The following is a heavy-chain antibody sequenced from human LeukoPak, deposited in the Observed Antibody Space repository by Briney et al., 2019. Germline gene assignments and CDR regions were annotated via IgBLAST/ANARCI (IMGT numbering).Heavy chain of an antibody. J-gene: IGHJ4*02. CDR3: ARAIWFGEGHDY. CDR1: GASFSGYF. D-gene: IGHD3-10*01. CDR2: INHSGST. Sequence: SETLSLTCAVYGASFSGYFWSWIRQPPGKGLEWIGEINHSGSTNYNPSLKSRVTIAVDTSKNHFSLKLSSVTAADTAVYYCARAIWFGEGHDYWGQGTLVTVSS. V-gene: IGHV4-34*01.